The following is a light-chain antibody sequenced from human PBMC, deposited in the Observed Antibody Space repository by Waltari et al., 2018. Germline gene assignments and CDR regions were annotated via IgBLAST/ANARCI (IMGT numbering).Light chain of an antibody. V-gene: IGLV2-8*01. Sequence: QSALTQPPSASGSPGQSVTISCTGTRSDVGGSNYVSWYQQHPGKAPKPMIYEVSQRPSGVPDRFSGSKSGNTASLTVSGLQAEDEADYYCSSYAGSNNHVVFGGGTKLTVL. CDR2: EVS. CDR1: RSDVGGSNY. J-gene: IGLJ2*01. CDR3: SSYAGSNNHVV.